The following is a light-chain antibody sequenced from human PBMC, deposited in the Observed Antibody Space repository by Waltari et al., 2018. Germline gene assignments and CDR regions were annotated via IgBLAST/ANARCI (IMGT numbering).Light chain of an antibody. CDR3: QSADRSGSQWV. J-gene: IGLJ3*02. V-gene: IGLV3-25*03. Sequence: SYELTQPPSVSVSPGQTARTTCSGDELPRQYDCWYQKKAGQAPLMVMYKDNERPSGIPDRFSGSGSGTTITLTISDVQAEDEADYYCQSADRSGSQWVFGGGTKLTVL. CDR2: KDN. CDR1: ELPRQY.